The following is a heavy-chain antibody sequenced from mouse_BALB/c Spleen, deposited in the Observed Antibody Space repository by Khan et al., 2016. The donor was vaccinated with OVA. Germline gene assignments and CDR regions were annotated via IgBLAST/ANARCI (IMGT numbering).Heavy chain of an antibody. CDR1: GYTFTNYG. J-gene: IGHJ1*01. Sequence: QIQLVQSGPELKKPGETVKISCKASGYTFTNYGMNWVKQAPGKGLKWMGWINTYTGEPTYADDFKGRFAFSLETSASTAYLQINNLKNEDTATYFCTRMKPYWYFDVWGPGTTVTVSS. CDR3: TRMKPYWYFDV. CDR2: INTYTGEP. V-gene: IGHV9-3-1*01.